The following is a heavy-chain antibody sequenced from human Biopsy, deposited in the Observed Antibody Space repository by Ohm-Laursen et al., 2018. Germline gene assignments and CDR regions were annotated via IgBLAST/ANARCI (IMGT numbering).Heavy chain of an antibody. CDR1: GFTFSSYG. CDR3: ARDRYYGSENYFSHYNMDV. D-gene: IGHD3-10*01. J-gene: IGHJ6*03. V-gene: IGHV3-33*01. Sequence: SLRLSCTASGFTFSSYGIHWVRQAPGKGLEWVAVIWNDGSNKYSADSVKGRFTISRDNSKNTLYLHMNSLRAADTAVYYCARDRYYGSENYFSHYNMDVWGQGTTVTVSS. CDR2: IWNDGSNK.